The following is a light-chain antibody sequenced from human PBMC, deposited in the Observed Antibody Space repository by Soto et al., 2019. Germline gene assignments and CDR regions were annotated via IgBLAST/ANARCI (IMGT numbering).Light chain of an antibody. CDR2: DTS. CDR1: QSVNNNY. CDR3: QQYYSRPYT. Sequence: PGEGATLSCRASQSVNNNYLAWYQQKPGQAPTVLIFDTSRRATGVPDRFSGSGSGTDFTLRISSLQAEDVAVYYCQQYYSRPYTFGQGTKLEIK. J-gene: IGKJ2*01. V-gene: IGKV3-20*01.